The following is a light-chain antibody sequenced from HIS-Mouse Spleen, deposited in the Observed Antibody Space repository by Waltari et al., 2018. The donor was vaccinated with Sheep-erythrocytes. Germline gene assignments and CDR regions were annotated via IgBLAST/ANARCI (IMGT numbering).Light chain of an antibody. CDR3: CSYAGSSTPWV. J-gene: IGLJ3*02. V-gene: IGLV2-23*01. CDR2: EGS. CDR1: SSDVGSYNL. Sequence: QSALTQPASVSGSPGQSITISCTGPSSDVGSYNLVSWYRQHPGKAPKLMMYEGSKRPSGVSNRVAGSKAGKTASLTISGLQDEDEADYYCCSYAGSSTPWVFGGGTKLTVL.